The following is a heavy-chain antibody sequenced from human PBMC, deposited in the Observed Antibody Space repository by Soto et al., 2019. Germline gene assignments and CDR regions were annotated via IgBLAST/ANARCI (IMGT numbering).Heavy chain of an antibody. Sequence: EVQLVESGGGLVKPGGSLRLSCAASGFTFSSYSMNWVRQAPGKGLEWVSSISSSSSYIYYADSVKGRFTISRDNAKNSLYLQMNSLRAEDTAVYYCARWLSGELELQPFDPWGQGTLVTVSS. CDR2: ISSSSSYI. D-gene: IGHD1-7*01. V-gene: IGHV3-21*01. CDR3: ARWLSGELELQPFDP. J-gene: IGHJ5*02. CDR1: GFTFSSYS.